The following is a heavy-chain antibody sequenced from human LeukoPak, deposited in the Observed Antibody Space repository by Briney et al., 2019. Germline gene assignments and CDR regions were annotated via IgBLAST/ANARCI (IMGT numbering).Heavy chain of an antibody. CDR2: INPSGGST. CDR3: ARDQVFVVVPAAISGFDP. D-gene: IGHD2-2*01. V-gene: IGHV1-46*03. CDR1: GYTFTSYY. J-gene: IGHJ5*02. Sequence: ASVKVSCKASGYTFTSYYMHWLRQAPGQGLEWMGIINPSGGSTSYAQKFQGRVTMTRDTSTSTVYMELSSLRSEDTAVYYCARDQVFVVVPAAISGFDPWGQGTLVTVSS.